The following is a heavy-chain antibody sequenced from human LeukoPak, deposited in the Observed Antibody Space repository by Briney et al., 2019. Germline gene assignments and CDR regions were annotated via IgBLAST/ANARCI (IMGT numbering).Heavy chain of an antibody. CDR3: AKASGGSYYGYFDY. CDR1: GFTFSTYG. Sequence: PGGSLRLSCAASGFTFSTYGMHWVRQAPGKGLEWVAVISYDGSNEYFADSVKGRFTISRDNSKNTLYLQMNSLRAEDTAVYYCAKASGGSYYGYFDYWDQGTLVTVSS. D-gene: IGHD1-26*01. V-gene: IGHV3-30*18. CDR2: ISYDGSNE. J-gene: IGHJ4*02.